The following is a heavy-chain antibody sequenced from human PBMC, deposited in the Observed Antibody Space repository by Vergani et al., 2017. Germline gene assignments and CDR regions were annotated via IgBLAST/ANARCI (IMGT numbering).Heavy chain of an antibody. J-gene: IGHJ4*02. CDR3: AQVTGRPAAVDY. Sequence: VQLVESGGGVVQPGRSLRLSCAASGFTFSSYAMSWVRQAPGKGLEWVSAISGSGGSTYYADSVKGRFTISRDNSKNTLYLQMNSLRAEDTAVYYCAQVTGRPAAVDYWGQGTLVTVSS. CDR1: GFTFSSYA. D-gene: IGHD2-2*01. V-gene: IGHV3-23*04. CDR2: ISGSGGST.